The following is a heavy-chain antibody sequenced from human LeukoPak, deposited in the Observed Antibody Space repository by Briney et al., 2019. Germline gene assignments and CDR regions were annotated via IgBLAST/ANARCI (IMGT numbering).Heavy chain of an antibody. CDR1: GGSNSSYY. CDR2: IYTSGST. D-gene: IGHD2-8*01. CDR3: ARDLGGDDIVLMVYAAAGWFDP. J-gene: IGHJ5*02. Sequence: SETLSLTCTVSGGSNSSYYWSWIRQPAGKGLEWIGRIYTSGSTNYNPSLKSRVTMSVDTSKNQFSLKLSSVTAADTAVYYCARDLGGDDIVLMVYAAAGWFDPWGQGTLVTVSS. V-gene: IGHV4-4*07.